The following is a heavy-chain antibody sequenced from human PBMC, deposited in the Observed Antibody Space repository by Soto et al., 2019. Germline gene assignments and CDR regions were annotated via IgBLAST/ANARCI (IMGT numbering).Heavy chain of an antibody. V-gene: IGHV1-18*01. J-gene: IGHJ4*02. CDR1: GYIFTKHG. D-gene: IGHD5-18*01. CDR2: ISAHNGIT. Sequence: QVQLVQSGAELKEPGASVKVSCKASGYIFTKHGISWVRQAPGQGLEWMGWISAHNGITNYAQNLQDRITVTTDTSTSTAYMELRSLRPEDTAIYYCARVYGYGYGHFVFWGQGSLVTVSS. CDR3: ARVYGYGYGHFVF.